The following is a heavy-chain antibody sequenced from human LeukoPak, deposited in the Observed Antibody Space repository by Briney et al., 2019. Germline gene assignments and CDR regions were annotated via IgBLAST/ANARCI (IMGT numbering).Heavy chain of an antibody. CDR1: GGSISSGGYY. D-gene: IGHD4-11*01. J-gene: IGHJ5*02. CDR2: IYHSGST. V-gene: IGHV4-30-2*01. Sequence: PSETLSLTCTVSGGSISSGGYYWSWIRQPPGKGLEWIGYIYHSGSTYYNPSLKSRVTISVDRSKNQFSLKLSSVTAADTAVYYCARDDYSLNWFDPWGQGTLVTVSS. CDR3: ARDDYSLNWFDP.